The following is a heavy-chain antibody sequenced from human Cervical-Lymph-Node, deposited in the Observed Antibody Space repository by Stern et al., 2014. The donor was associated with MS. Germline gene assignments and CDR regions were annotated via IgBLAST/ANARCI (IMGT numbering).Heavy chain of an antibody. J-gene: IGHJ4*02. D-gene: IGHD1-1*01. Sequence: VQLVQSGAEIRKSGASEKISCEASGYTFTTYYMHWVRQAPGQGLECVALFNPSGVKTTYAQRFQGRVTVTGDTSTSTVYMELTGLRSEDTAVYYCARVLSLATSDSWGQGTLVIVSS. V-gene: IGHV1-46*01. CDR1: GYTFTTYY. CDR2: FNPSGVKT. CDR3: ARVLSLATSDS.